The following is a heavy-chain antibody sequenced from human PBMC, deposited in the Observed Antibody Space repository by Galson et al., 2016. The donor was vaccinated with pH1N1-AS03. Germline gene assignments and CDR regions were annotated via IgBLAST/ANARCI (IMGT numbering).Heavy chain of an antibody. CDR1: GYTFTTFD. CDR3: AIKSVGYGSESSFFDY. V-gene: IGHV1-8*01. CDR2: MNPNSANT. Sequence: SVKVSCKASGYTFTTFDINWVRLATGQGLEWMGWMNPNSANTGYAQKFQDRVTMTRNNSISTAYMELSGLRSEDTAVYYCAIKSVGYGSESSFFDYWGQGTRVTVSS. J-gene: IGHJ4*02. D-gene: IGHD3-10*01.